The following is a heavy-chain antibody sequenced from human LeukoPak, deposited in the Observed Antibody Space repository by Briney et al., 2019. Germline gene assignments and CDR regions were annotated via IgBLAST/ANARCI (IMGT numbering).Heavy chain of an antibody. J-gene: IGHJ4*02. D-gene: IGHD4/OR15-4a*01. V-gene: IGHV3-11*01. CDR3: AREGFEYSYGADY. Sequence: YYMNSVKGRFTISRDNANNLLYLEMNSLGAEDTAVYYCAREGFEYSYGADYWGQGTRVTVSS.